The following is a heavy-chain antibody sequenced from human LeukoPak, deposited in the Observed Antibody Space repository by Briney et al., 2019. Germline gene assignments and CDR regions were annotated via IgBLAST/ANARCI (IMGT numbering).Heavy chain of an antibody. V-gene: IGHV3-23*01. Sequence: GGSLRLSCAASGLTFSSYAMSWVRQAPGKGLEWVSAISGSGGSTYYADSVKGRFTISRDNSKNTLYLQMNSLRAEDTAVYYCAKGGDGYNWIDYWGQGTLVTVSS. D-gene: IGHD5-24*01. CDR1: GLTFSSYA. J-gene: IGHJ4*02. CDR2: ISGSGGST. CDR3: AKGGDGYNWIDY.